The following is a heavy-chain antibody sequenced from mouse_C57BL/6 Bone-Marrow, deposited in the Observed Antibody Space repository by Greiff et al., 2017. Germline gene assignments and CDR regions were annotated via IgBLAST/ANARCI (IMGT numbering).Heavy chain of an antibody. CDR3: ARHEERGIYHYFDV. Sequence: VQLQQSGAELVKPGASVKLSCKASGYTFTEYTIHWVKQRSGQGLEWIGWFYPGSGSIKYNEKIKDKATLTADKASRTVYMELRRVTSEDSAVYLWARHEERGIYHYFDVWGTGTTVAGSS. CDR1: GYTFTEYT. V-gene: IGHV1-62-2*01. J-gene: IGHJ1*03. D-gene: IGHD2-1*01. CDR2: FYPGSGSI.